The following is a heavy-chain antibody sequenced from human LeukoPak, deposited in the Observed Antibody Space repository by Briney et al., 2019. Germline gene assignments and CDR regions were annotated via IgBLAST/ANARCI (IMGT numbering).Heavy chain of an antibody. CDR1: GFTVSSNS. V-gene: IGHV3-74*01. Sequence: GGSLRLSCAASGFTVSSNSMSWVRQAPGKGLVWVSRINSDGTGTDYADSVKGRFTISRDNAKNTLYLQMNSLRAEDTAVYYCARGSSGSPLYFDYWGQGTLVTVSS. J-gene: IGHJ4*02. CDR2: INSDGTGT. D-gene: IGHD6-19*01. CDR3: ARGSSGSPLYFDY.